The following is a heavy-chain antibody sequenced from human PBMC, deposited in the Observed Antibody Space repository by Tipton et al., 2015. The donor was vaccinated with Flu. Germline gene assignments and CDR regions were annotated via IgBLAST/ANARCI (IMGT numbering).Heavy chain of an antibody. CDR1: GYSFISYW. V-gene: IGHV5-51*01. J-gene: IGHJ4*02. D-gene: IGHD6-6*01. CDR3: ARLGMGSSSSRGSFDY. CDR2: IYPGDSDT. Sequence: QLVQSGAEVKKPGESLKISCKGSGYSFISYWIGWVRQMPGKGLEWMGIIYPGDSDTRYSPSFQGQVTISADKSITTAYLPWSSLKASDTAMYYCARLGMGSSSSRGSFDYWGQGTLVTVSS.